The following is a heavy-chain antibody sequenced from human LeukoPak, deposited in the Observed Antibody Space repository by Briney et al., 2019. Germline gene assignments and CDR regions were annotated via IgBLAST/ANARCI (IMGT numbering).Heavy chain of an antibody. CDR3: ARGYSYGYISYFDY. J-gene: IGHJ4*02. Sequence: GGSLRLSCAASGFTFSSYGMHWVRQAPGKGLEWVAVIWYDGSNKYYADSVKDRFTISRDNSKNTLYLQMNSLRAEDTAVYYCARGYSYGYISYFDYWGQGTLVTVSS. V-gene: IGHV3-33*01. D-gene: IGHD5-18*01. CDR1: GFTFSSYG. CDR2: IWYDGSNK.